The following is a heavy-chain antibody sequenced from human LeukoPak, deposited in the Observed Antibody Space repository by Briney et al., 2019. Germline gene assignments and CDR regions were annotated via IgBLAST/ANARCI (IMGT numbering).Heavy chain of an antibody. CDR3: AREEGGSGSYYPYGMDV. D-gene: IGHD3-10*01. Sequence: SETLSLTCTVSGGSISRYYWSWIRQPPGKGLEWIGNIYYSGSTNYNPSLKSRVTISVDTSKNQFSLKLSSVTAADTAVYYCAREEGGSGSYYPYGMDVWGQGTTVTVSS. CDR1: GGSISRYY. V-gene: IGHV4-59*01. J-gene: IGHJ6*02. CDR2: IYYSGST.